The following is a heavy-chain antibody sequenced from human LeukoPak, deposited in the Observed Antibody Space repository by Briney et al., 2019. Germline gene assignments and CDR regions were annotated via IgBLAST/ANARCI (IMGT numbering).Heavy chain of an antibody. CDR1: GYSISSGYY. V-gene: IGHV4-38-2*02. Sequence: SETLPLTCTVSGYSISSGYYWGWIRQPPGKGLEWIGSIYHSGSTYYNPSLKSRVTISVDTSKNQFSLKLSSVTAADTAVYYCARDPPPYSSAKYYFDYWGQGTLVTVSS. J-gene: IGHJ4*02. CDR2: IYHSGST. CDR3: ARDPPPYSSAKYYFDY. D-gene: IGHD6-25*01.